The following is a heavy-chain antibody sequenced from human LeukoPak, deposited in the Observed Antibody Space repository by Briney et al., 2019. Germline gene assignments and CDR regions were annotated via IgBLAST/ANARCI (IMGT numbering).Heavy chain of an antibody. Sequence: GGSLRLSCAASGFTFSSYAMSWVRQAPGKGLEWVSAISGSGGSTYYADSVKGRFTISRDNSKNTLYLQMNSLRAEDTAVYYCAKDGEYSSSPPIGYWGQGTLVTVSS. CDR2: ISGSGGST. V-gene: IGHV3-23*01. D-gene: IGHD6-6*01. CDR3: AKDGEYSSSPPIGY. CDR1: GFTFSSYA. J-gene: IGHJ4*02.